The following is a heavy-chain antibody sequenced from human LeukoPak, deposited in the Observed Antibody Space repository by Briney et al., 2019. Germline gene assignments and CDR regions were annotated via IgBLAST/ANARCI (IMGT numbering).Heavy chain of an antibody. D-gene: IGHD1-1*01. CDR3: ARDLGTTGMGSPNWFDP. Sequence: GASVKVSCTASVGTFSSYAISWVRQAPGQGLEWMGGIIPIFGTAKYAQKSQGRVTITADESTSTAYMELSSLISEDTAVYYCARDLGTTGMGSPNWFDPWGQGTLVTVSS. J-gene: IGHJ5*02. CDR1: VGTFSSYA. V-gene: IGHV1-69*13. CDR2: IIPIFGTA.